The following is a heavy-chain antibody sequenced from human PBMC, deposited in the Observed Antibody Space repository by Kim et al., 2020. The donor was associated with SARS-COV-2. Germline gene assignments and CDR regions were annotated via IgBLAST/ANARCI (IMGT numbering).Heavy chain of an antibody. CDR2: INHSGST. J-gene: IGHJ4*02. V-gene: IGHV4-34*01. CDR3: ARGSRTRHYNTAMVQPFDY. D-gene: IGHD5-18*01. CDR1: GGSFSGYY. Sequence: SETLSLTCAVYGGSFSGYYWSWIRQPPGKGLEWIGEINHSGSTNYNPSLKSRVTISVDTSKNQFSLKLSSVTAADTAVYYCARGSRTRHYNTAMVQPFDYWGQGTLVTVSS.